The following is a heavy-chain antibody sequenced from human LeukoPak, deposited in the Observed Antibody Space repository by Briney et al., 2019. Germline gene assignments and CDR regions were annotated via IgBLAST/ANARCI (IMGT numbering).Heavy chain of an antibody. D-gene: IGHD5-18*01. CDR3: ASDTAMVNDAFDI. CDR1: GGSISSSSYY. CDR2: FYYSGST. V-gene: IGHV4-39*07. Sequence: SETLSLTCTVSGGSISSSSYYWGWIRQPPGKGLEWIGTFYYSGSTYYNPSLKSRVTISVDTSKNQFSLKLSSVTAADTAVYYCASDTAMVNDAFDIWGQGTMVTVSS. J-gene: IGHJ3*02.